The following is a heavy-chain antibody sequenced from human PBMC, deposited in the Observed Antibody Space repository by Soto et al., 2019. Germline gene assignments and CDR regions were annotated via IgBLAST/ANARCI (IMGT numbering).Heavy chain of an antibody. CDR3: ARHKRPGGGRVVPGYNWFDP. CDR1: GGSISSSSYY. D-gene: IGHD2-2*01. CDR2: IYYRGST. J-gene: IGHJ5*02. V-gene: IGHV4-39*01. Sequence: SETLSLTCTVSGGSISSSSYYWGWIRQPPGKGLEWIGSIYYRGSTYYNPSLKGRVPISVDTSKNQFSLKLISVTAADTVVYYCARHKRPGGGRVVPGYNWFDPWGQGTLVTVSS.